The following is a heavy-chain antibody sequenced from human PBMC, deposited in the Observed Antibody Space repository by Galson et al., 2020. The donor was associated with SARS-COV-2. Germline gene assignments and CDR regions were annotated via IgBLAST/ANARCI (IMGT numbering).Heavy chain of an antibody. CDR2: FDPEDGQT. CDR1: VYTLTELS. J-gene: IGHJ5*02. D-gene: IGHD6-13*01. V-gene: IGHV1-24*01. CDR3: ATAPGIAAGGTRWCDP. Sequence: ASVTVSCKVSVYTLTELSMHWVRQAPGKGLEWMGGFDPEDGQTIYAQKLQARVTMPEVTSTDTAYMELSSLRSEDTAVYYCATAPGIAAGGTRWCDPWSQGALVTGSS.